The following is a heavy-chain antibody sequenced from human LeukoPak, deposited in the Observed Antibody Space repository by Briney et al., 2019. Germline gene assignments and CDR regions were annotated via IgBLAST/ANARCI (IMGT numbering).Heavy chain of an antibody. CDR1: GGSISSYY. CDR2: IYYSGSP. V-gene: IGHV4-59*04. D-gene: IGHD4-17*01. J-gene: IGHJ5*02. CDR3: AREAGYGDYGGWFDP. Sequence: SETLSLTCTVSGGSISSYYWSWIRQPPGKGLEWIGSIYYSGSPYYNPSLKSRVTMSVDTSNNQFSLKLSSVTAADTAVYYCAREAGYGDYGGWFDPWGQGTLVTVSS.